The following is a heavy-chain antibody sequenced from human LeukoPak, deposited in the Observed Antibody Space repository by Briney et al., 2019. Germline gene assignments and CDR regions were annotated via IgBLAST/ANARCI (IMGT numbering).Heavy chain of an antibody. CDR3: ARSIPSKGYYYYYGMDV. J-gene: IGHJ6*04. Sequence: SETLSLTCTVSGGSMSSYYWSWIRQPPGKGLEWIGYIYYSGSTNYNPSLKSRVTISVDTSKNQFSLKLSSVTAADTAVYYCARSIPSKGYYYYYGMDVWGKATTVTVSS. CDR2: IYYSGST. V-gene: IGHV4-59*01. CDR1: GGSMSSYY.